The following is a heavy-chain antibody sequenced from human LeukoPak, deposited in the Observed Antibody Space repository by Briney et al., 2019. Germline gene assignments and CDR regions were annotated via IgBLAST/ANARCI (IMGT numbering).Heavy chain of an antibody. V-gene: IGHV3-9*01. Sequence: GGSLRLSCAASGFTFDDYAMHWVRQAPGKGLEWVSGISWNSGTIGYADSVKGRFTTSRDNAKNSLYLQMNSLRAEDTALYYCAKDMGFGELSLYGIDVWGQGTTVTVSS. D-gene: IGHD3-10*01. CDR1: GFTFDDYA. J-gene: IGHJ6*02. CDR2: ISWNSGTI. CDR3: AKDMGFGELSLYGIDV.